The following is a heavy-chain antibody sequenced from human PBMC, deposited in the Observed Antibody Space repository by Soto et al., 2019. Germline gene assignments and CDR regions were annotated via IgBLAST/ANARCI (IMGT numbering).Heavy chain of an antibody. D-gene: IGHD3-10*01. CDR3: AKDSXLXXXGEXLFXY. CDR1: GFTFSSYA. V-gene: IGHV3-23*01. CDR2: ISGSGGST. Sequence: GGSLRLSCAASGFTFSSYAMSWVRQAPGKGLEWVSAISGSGGSTYYADSVKGRFTISRDNSKNTLYLQMNSLRAEDTAVYFCAKDSXLXXXGEXLFXYWGQGTXXTXXS. J-gene: IGHJ4*02.